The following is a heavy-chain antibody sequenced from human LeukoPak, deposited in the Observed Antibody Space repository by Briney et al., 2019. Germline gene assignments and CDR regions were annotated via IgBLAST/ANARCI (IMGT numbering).Heavy chain of an antibody. CDR2: MYYSGST. CDR1: GGSISSYY. Sequence: SETLSLTCTVSGGSISSYYWSWIRQPPGKGLEWIGYMYYSGSTNYNPSLKSRVTISVDTSKNQFSLKLSSVTAADTAIYYCARVTGYMIEDYFDYWGRGTLVTVSS. CDR3: ARVTGYMIEDYFDY. D-gene: IGHD3-22*01. V-gene: IGHV4-59*01. J-gene: IGHJ4*02.